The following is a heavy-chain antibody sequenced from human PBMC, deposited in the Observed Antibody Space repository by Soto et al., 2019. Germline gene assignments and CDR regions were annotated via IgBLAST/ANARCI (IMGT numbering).Heavy chain of an antibody. CDR2: MNPNSGNT. V-gene: IGHV1-8*01. J-gene: IGHJ4*02. Sequence: GASVKVSCKAAGYTFTSYDINWVRQATGQDFEWMGWMNPNSGNTAYAQKFQGRVTMTRDTSKSTAFMELSSLTSEDTAVYYCARGPRNWGVDYWGQGTLVTDSS. D-gene: IGHD7-27*01. CDR3: ARGPRNWGVDY. CDR1: GYTFTSYD.